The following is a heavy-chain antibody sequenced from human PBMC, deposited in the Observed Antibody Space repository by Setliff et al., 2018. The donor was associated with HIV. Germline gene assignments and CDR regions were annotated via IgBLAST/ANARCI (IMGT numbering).Heavy chain of an antibody. CDR3: ARVPYVWGGPN. V-gene: IGHV3-48*03. J-gene: IGHJ4*02. Sequence: PGGSLRLSCAASGFTFSSYEMNWVRQAPGKGLEWVSYISSSGSTIYYADSVKGRFTISRDNAKNSLYLQMNSLRAEDTAVYYCARVPYVWGGPNWGQGTLVTVSS. D-gene: IGHD3-16*01. CDR2: ISSSGSTI. CDR1: GFTFSSYE.